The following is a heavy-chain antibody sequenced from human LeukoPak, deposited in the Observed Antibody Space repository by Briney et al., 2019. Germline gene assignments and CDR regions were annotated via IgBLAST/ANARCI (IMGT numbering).Heavy chain of an antibody. V-gene: IGHV3-23*01. Sequence: PGGSLRLSCAASGFTFSSYAMSWVRQAPGKGLEWVSAISGSGGSTYYADSVKDRFTISRDNSKNTLYLQMNSLRAEDTAVYYCAKTVPAQVLRFLEWLLYFDYWGQGTLVTVSS. CDR2: ISGSGGST. CDR1: GFTFSSYA. CDR3: AKTVPAQVLRFLEWLLYFDY. J-gene: IGHJ4*02. D-gene: IGHD3-3*01.